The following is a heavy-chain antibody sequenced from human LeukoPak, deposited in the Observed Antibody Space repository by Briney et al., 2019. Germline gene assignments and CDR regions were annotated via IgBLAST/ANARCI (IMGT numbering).Heavy chain of an antibody. V-gene: IGHV3-23*01. CDR3: AKGIGRFGEWFDY. D-gene: IGHD3-10*01. CDR2: ISGSGGST. Sequence: GGSLRLSCAASGFTFSSYAMSWVRQAPGKGLEWVSAISGSGGSTYYADSVRGRFTISRDNSKNTLYLQMNSLRAEDTAVYYCAKGIGRFGEWFDYWGQGTLVTVSS. CDR1: GFTFSSYA. J-gene: IGHJ4*02.